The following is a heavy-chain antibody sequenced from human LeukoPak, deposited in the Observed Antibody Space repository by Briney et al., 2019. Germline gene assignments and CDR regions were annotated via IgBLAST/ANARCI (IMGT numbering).Heavy chain of an antibody. D-gene: IGHD5-12*01. J-gene: IGHJ3*02. CDR3: ARDLYSGHEGNAFDI. CDR2: IIPILGIA. Sequence: SVKVSCKASGYTFTGYYMHWVRQAPGQGLEWMGRIIPILGIANCAQKFQGRVTIIADKSTSTAYMELSSLRSEDTAVYYCARDLYSGHEGNAFDIWGQGTMVTVSS. V-gene: IGHV1-69*04. CDR1: GYTFTGYY.